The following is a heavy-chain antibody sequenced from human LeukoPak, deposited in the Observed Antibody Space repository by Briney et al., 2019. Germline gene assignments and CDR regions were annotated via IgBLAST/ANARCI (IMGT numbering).Heavy chain of an antibody. Sequence: PGGSLRLSCAASGFTFSSYWMHWVRQAPGKGLVWVSRINSDGSSTSYADSVKGRFTISRDNAKNTLYLQMNSLRAEDTAVYYCARADFWSDFDYWGQGTLVTVSS. V-gene: IGHV3-74*01. CDR1: GFTFSSYW. D-gene: IGHD3-3*01. J-gene: IGHJ4*02. CDR2: INSDGSST. CDR3: ARADFWSDFDY.